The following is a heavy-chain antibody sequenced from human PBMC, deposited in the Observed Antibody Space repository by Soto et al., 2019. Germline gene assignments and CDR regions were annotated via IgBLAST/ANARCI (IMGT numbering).Heavy chain of an antibody. D-gene: IGHD2-2*01. CDR3: ARDRYCSSTSCGWFDP. Sequence: QVQLVQSGAEVKKPGASVKVSCKASGYTFTSYGISWVRQAPGQGLEWMGWISAYNGNTNYAQKLQGRVTMTTDTSTSTAYRELRSLRSDDTAVYYCARDRYCSSTSCGWFDPWGQGTLVTVSS. J-gene: IGHJ5*02. CDR1: GYTFTSYG. CDR2: ISAYNGNT. V-gene: IGHV1-18*01.